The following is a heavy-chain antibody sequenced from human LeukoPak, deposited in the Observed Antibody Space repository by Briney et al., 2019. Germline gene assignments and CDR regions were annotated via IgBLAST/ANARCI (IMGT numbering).Heavy chain of an antibody. D-gene: IGHD3-22*01. CDR3: ASGYFDSGGPPRYFDY. CDR1: GGSRNSSSSY. CDR2: IYYSGSA. J-gene: IGHJ4*02. Sequence: SETLSLTCTVPGGSRNSSSSYWGWIRQPPGKGLEWIASIYYSGSAYYNLSLKSRIAISVDTSKNQFSLKLSSVTAAGTAVYYCASGYFDSGGPPRYFDYWGQGTLVTVSS. V-gene: IGHV4-39*01.